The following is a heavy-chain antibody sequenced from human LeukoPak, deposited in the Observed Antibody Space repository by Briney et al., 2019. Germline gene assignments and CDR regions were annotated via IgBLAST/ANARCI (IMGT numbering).Heavy chain of an antibody. J-gene: IGHJ4*02. Sequence: GGSLRLSCAASGFTFSSYGMHWVRHRPGRGPEWVALIPYDGIDENYADFAKGRFTISRDNLKNTVYLLINSVRTEDTAVYYCAKDSTGYHPGYWGQGTLVTVSS. CDR2: IPYDGIDE. V-gene: IGHV3-30*02. CDR3: AKDSTGYHPGY. CDR1: GFTFSSYG. D-gene: IGHD3-9*01.